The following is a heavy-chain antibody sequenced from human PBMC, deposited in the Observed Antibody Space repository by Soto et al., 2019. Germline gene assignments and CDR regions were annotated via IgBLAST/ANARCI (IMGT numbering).Heavy chain of an antibody. V-gene: IGHV3-11*01. CDR3: ARSSATVNGWWGYGLDV. CDR2: ISSSGTTI. J-gene: IGHJ6*02. CDR1: GFTFSDYY. Sequence: QVQLVESGGGLVKPGGSLRLSCVVSGFTFSDYYMTWIRQAPGKGLEWVSYISSSGTTIYSADSVKGRFTISRDNAKNSLYLQMNSLRADDTAVYYRARSSATVNGWWGYGLDVWGQGTTVTVSS. D-gene: IGHD6-25*01.